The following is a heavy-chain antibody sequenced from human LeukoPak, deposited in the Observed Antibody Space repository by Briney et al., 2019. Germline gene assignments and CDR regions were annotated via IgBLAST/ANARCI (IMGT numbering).Heavy chain of an antibody. V-gene: IGHV3-33*01. D-gene: IGHD5-24*01. J-gene: IGHJ4*02. Sequence: GRSLRLSCAASGFTFSSYGMHWVRQAPGKGLEWVAVIWYDGSNKYYADSVKGRFTISRDNSKNTLYLQMNSLRAEDTAVYYCARAGGRWLQYYYFDYWGQGTLVTVSS. CDR2: IWYDGSNK. CDR1: GFTFSSYG. CDR3: ARAGGRWLQYYYFDY.